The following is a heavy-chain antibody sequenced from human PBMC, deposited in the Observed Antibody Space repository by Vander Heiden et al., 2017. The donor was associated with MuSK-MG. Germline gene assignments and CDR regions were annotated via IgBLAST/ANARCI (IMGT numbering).Heavy chain of an antibody. J-gene: IGHJ6*02. V-gene: IGHV3-48*02. CDR3: ARDLSDGYNPYYGMDV. CDR1: GFPFSRYS. CDR2: ISSSSSTI. Sequence: EVQLVESGGGLVQPGGSLRLSCAASGFPFSRYSMNWVRQAPGKGLEWVSYISSSSSTIYYADSVKGRFTISRDNAKNSLYLQMNSLRDEDTAVYYCARDLSDGYNPYYGMDVWGQGTTVTVSS. D-gene: IGHD5-12*01.